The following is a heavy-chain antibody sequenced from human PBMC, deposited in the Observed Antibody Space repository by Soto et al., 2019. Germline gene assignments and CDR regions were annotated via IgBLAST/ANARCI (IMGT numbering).Heavy chain of an antibody. Sequence: PGGSLRLSCAASGFTFSSYWMHWVRQAPGKGLVWVSRINNDGTSTTYADSMKGRLAISRDNAKNTLYLQMNSLRAEDTAVYYCARGPAYSSSWYGFNYWGQGTLVTVSS. J-gene: IGHJ4*02. CDR2: INNDGTST. V-gene: IGHV3-74*01. CDR1: GFTFSSYW. D-gene: IGHD6-13*01. CDR3: ARGPAYSSSWYGFNY.